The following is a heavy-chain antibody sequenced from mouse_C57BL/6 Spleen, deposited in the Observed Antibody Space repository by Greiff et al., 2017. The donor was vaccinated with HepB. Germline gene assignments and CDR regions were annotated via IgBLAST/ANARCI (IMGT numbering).Heavy chain of an antibody. V-gene: IGHV1-81*01. CDR1: GYTFTSYG. CDR3: ARIYDYEDYFDY. D-gene: IGHD2-4*01. J-gene: IGHJ2*01. CDR2: IYPRSGNT. Sequence: VKLQESGAELARPGASVKLSCKASGYTFTSYGISWVKQRTGQGLEWIGEIYPRSGNTYYNEKFKGKATLTADKSSSTAYMELRSLTSEDSAVYFCARIYDYEDYFDYWGQGTTLTVSS.